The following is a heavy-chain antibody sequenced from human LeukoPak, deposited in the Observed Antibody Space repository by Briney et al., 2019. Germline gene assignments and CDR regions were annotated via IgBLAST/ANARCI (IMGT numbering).Heavy chain of an antibody. Sequence: GGSLRLSCAASGFAFSSYEMNWVRQAPGTGLEWVSYISSSGSTIYYADSVKGRFTISRDNAKSSLYLQMNSLRAEDTAVYYCARRRFFGGYLAFDIWGQGTMVTVSS. V-gene: IGHV3-48*03. CDR1: GFAFSSYE. J-gene: IGHJ3*02. D-gene: IGHD3-16*01. CDR2: ISSSGSTI. CDR3: ARRRFFGGYLAFDI.